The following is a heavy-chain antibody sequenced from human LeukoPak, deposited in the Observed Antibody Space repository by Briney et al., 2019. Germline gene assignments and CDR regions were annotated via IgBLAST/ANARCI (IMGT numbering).Heavy chain of an antibody. V-gene: IGHV3-23*01. CDR2: ISGSGGST. J-gene: IGHJ4*02. D-gene: IGHD3-22*01. CDR1: GFTFSSYW. Sequence: GGSLRLSCAASGFTFSSYWMSWVRQAPGKGLEWVSAISGSGGSTYYADSVKGRFTISRDNSKNTLYLQMNSLRAEDTAVYYCAKDRPPYYDSSGHPSGHFDFWGQGTLVTVSS. CDR3: AKDRPPYYDSSGHPSGHFDF.